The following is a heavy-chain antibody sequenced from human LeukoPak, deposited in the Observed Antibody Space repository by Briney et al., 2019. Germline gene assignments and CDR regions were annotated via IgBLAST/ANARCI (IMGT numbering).Heavy chain of an antibody. J-gene: IGHJ4*02. D-gene: IGHD3-10*01. CDR2: IVVGSGNT. Sequence: GTSVKVSRKASGFTFTSSVMQWVRQARGQRLEWIGWIVVGSGNTNYAQKFQERVTITRDMSTSTAYMELSSLRFEDTAVYYRAADRAGSYLRFVYWGQGTPVTVSS. V-gene: IGHV1-58*02. CDR3: AADRAGSYLRFVY. CDR1: GFTFTSSV.